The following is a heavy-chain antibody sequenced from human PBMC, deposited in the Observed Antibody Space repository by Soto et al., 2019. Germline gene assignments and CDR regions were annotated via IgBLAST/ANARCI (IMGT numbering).Heavy chain of an antibody. CDR3: ARDSDAVVGMMEVWFDT. J-gene: IGHJ5*02. CDR1: GYTFTSYG. V-gene: IGHV1-18*01. Sequence: QVQLVQSGAEVKKPGASVKVSCKASGYTFTSYGISWVRQAPGQGLEWMGWISAYNGNTNYAQKFQGRVAMTTDTSTRTAYMELRSLRSDDTAVYYCARDSDAVVGMMEVWFDTWGQGTLVTVSS. CDR2: ISAYNGNT. D-gene: IGHD3-16*01.